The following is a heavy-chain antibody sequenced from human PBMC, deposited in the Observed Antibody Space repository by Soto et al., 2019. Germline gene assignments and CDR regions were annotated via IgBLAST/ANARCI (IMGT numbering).Heavy chain of an antibody. CDR1: GGTFSSYA. CDR3: ARARGGYGGNYWFDP. Sequence: QVQLVQSGAEVKKPGSSVKVSCKASGGTFSSYAISWVRQAPGQGLEWMGGIIPIFGTANYAQKFQGRVTITADKAPSTAYMELSSLRSEDTAVYYCARARGGYGGNYWFDPWGQGTLVTVSS. V-gene: IGHV1-69*06. CDR2: IIPIFGTA. D-gene: IGHD2-21*02. J-gene: IGHJ5*02.